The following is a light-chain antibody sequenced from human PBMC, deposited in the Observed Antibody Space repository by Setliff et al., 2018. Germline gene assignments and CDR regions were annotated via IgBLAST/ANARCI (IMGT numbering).Light chain of an antibody. Sequence: QSVLAQPPSASGSPGQSVTVSCTGTSSDISVYNYVSWYQQHPGKAPKLMIYEVSKRPSGVPDRFSGSKSGNTASLTISGLQPEDEADYYCSSYEGGNNYVFGSGTKVTVL. CDR1: SSDISVYNY. J-gene: IGLJ1*01. CDR3: SSYEGGNNYV. V-gene: IGLV2-8*01. CDR2: EVS.